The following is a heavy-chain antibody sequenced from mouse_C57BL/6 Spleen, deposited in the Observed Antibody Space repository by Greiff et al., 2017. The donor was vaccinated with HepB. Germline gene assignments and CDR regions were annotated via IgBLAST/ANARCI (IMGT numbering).Heavy chain of an antibody. J-gene: IGHJ2*01. V-gene: IGHV5-4*01. D-gene: IGHD1-1*01. CDR3: ARDRILRYLYYFDY. Sequence: EVKLMESGGGLVKPGGSLKLSCAASGFTFSSYAMSWVRQTPEKRLEWVATISDGGSYTYYPDNVKGRFTISRDNAKNNLYLQMSHLKSEDTAMYYCARDRILRYLYYFDYWGQGTTLTVSS. CDR2: ISDGGSYT. CDR1: GFTFSSYA.